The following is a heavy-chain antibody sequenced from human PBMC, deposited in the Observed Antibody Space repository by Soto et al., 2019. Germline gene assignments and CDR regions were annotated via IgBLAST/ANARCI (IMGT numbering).Heavy chain of an antibody. CDR1: GFTFSSYS. CDR2: ISSSSRTI. J-gene: IGHJ4*02. CDR3: ERYPRTGCFHY. V-gene: IGHV3-48*01. D-gene: IGHD6-19*01. Sequence: EVQLVESGGGLVQPGGSLRLSCAASGFTFSSYSMNWVRQAPGKGLEWVSYISSSSRTIYYADSVKSLFTISRDNAKNSLYLQMNTLKAEDTAVYYCERYPRTGCFHYLGEGTLVTVSS.